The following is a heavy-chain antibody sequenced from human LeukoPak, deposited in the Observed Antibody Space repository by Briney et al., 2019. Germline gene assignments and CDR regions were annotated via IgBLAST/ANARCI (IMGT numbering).Heavy chain of an antibody. CDR3: ARDAVTNSYYYYMDV. CDR1: GGSISSSNW. V-gene: IGHV4-4*02. Sequence: PSETLSLTCAVSGGSISSSNWWSWVRQPPGKGLEWIGEIYHSGSTNYNPSLKSRVTISVDTSKNQFSLKLSSVTAADTAVYYCARDAVTNSYYYYMDVWGKGTTVTVSS. D-gene: IGHD4-11*01. CDR2: IYHSGST. J-gene: IGHJ6*03.